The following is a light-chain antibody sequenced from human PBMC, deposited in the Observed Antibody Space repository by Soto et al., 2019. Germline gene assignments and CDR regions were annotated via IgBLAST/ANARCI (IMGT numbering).Light chain of an antibody. CDR2: AAS. J-gene: IGKJ1*01. Sequence: DIHMSQSPSSLSASVGDRVTIACLASQSVSSYLNWYQQKPGKAPKLLIYAASSLQSGVPSRFSGSGSGTDFCLTISSLQPEDFATYFCQQSYSTPWTFGQGTKVDIK. CDR3: QQSYSTPWT. V-gene: IGKV1-39*01. CDR1: QSVSSY.